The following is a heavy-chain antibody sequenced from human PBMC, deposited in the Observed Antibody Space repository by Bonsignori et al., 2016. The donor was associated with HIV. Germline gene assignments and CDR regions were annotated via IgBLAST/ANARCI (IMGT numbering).Heavy chain of an antibody. D-gene: IGHD6-19*01. Sequence: QVRLQESGPGLVKPSETLSLTCTMSGGSITGRYGSWIRQPPGKGLEWIGYIYFVGNTIYNPSLKSRVTISVDTSKNQFSLSLSSVTAADTAVYYCATHTSGWSYFDYWAREPWSPSPQ. CDR1: GGSITGRY. CDR3: ATHTSGWSYFDY. V-gene: IGHV4-59*11. J-gene: IGHJ4*02. CDR2: IYFVGNT.